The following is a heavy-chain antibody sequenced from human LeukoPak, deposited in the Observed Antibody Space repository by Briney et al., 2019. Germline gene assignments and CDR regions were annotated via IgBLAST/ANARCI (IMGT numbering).Heavy chain of an antibody. CDR1: GFTFSDYY. Sequence: GGSLRLSCAASGFTFSDYYMSWIRQAPGKGLEWVSYISSSSSYTNYADSVKGRFTISRDNAKNSLYLQMNSLRAEDTAVYYCARVDDSGRGPHNYYYGMDVWGKGTTVTVSS. V-gene: IGHV3-11*06. J-gene: IGHJ6*04. CDR2: ISSSSSYT. D-gene: IGHD1-26*01. CDR3: ARVDDSGRGPHNYYYGMDV.